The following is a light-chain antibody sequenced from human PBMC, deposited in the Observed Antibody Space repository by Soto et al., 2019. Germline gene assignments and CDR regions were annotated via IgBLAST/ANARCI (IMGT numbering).Light chain of an antibody. CDR2: AAS. Sequence: EIVLTQSPGTLSLSPGDRATLSCRASQTISSTYLAWYQQNPGQAPRLLIYAASTRATGVPDRFSGSGSGTDFTLTISRLEPEDFAVYYCQQYCSSPQTFGQGTKVEI. J-gene: IGKJ1*01. CDR3: QQYCSSPQT. V-gene: IGKV3-20*01. CDR1: QTISSTY.